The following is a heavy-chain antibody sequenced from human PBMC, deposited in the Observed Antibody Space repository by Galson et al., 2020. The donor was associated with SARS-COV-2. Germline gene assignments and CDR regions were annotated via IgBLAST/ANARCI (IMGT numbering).Heavy chain of an antibody. CDR2: IYSGGST. V-gene: IGHV3-53*01. D-gene: IGHD2-21*02. Sequence: GESLKISCAASGFTVSSNYMSWVRQAPGKGLEWVSVIYSGGSTYYADSVKGRFTISRDNSKNTLYLQMNSLRAEDTAVYYCAREGWGCGGDCSAFDIWGQGTMVTVSS. CDR1: GFTVSSNY. CDR3: AREGWGCGGDCSAFDI. J-gene: IGHJ3*02.